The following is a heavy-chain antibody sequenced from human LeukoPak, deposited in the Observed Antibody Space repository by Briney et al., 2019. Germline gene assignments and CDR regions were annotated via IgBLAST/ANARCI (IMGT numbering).Heavy chain of an antibody. V-gene: IGHV1-18*01. Sequence: ASVKVSCKASGYTLTSYGLSWVRQAPGQGLEWMGWISANNGNTNYAQKLQGRVTMTTDTSTSTAYMELRSLRSDDTAVYYCARVEVEYSDSSGYYLFDYWSQRTPVTVSS. CDR2: ISANNGNT. D-gene: IGHD3-22*01. CDR1: GYTLTSYG. J-gene: IGHJ4*02. CDR3: ARVEVEYSDSSGYYLFDY.